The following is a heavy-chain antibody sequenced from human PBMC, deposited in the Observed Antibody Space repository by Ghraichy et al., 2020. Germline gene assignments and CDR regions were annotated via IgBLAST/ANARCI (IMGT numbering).Heavy chain of an antibody. J-gene: IGHJ2*01. V-gene: IGHV3-48*02. D-gene: IGHD2-21*02. CDR1: GFTFTNYA. Sequence: LSLTCVASGFTFTNYAINWVRQAPGKGLEWVSYIDNGKRPTIYYAGSVRGRFTLSRDNGRNSVYLQMNSLREEDTAVYYCARKGGSCGGDCFLDFDLWGRGTLVTVSS. CDR2: IDNGKRPTI. CDR3: ARKGGSCGGDCFLDFDL.